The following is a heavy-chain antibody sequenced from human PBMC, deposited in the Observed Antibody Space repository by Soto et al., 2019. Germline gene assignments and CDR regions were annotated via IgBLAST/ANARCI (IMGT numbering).Heavy chain of an antibody. CDR2: IIPIFGTA. J-gene: IGHJ6*02. CDR3: AREYYYDSSGPGYYYYYGMDV. CDR1: GGTFSSYA. V-gene: IGHV1-69*13. Sequence: SVKVSCKASGGTFSSYAISWVRQAPGQGLEWMGGIIPIFGTANYAQKFQGRVTITADESTSTAYMELSSLRSEDTAVYYCAREYYYDSSGPGYYYYYGMDVWGQGTTVTVSS. D-gene: IGHD3-22*01.